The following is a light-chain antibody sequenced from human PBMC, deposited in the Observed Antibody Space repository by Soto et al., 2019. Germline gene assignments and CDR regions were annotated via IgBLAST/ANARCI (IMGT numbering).Light chain of an antibody. CDR3: QQSYSTPWT. J-gene: IGKJ1*01. CDR2: AAS. V-gene: IGKV1-39*01. CDR1: QSISRS. Sequence: QMTQSPSSLSASVGEKIIITCRASQSISRSLNWYHQKAGKAPKLLIYAASSLQSGVPSRFSGSGSGTDFTLTVSSLQPEDNATYYCQQSYSTPWTFGQGTKVDIK.